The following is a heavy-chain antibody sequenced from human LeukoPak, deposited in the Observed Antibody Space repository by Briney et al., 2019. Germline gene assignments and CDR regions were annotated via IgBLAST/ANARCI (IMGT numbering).Heavy chain of an antibody. J-gene: IGHJ5*02. CDR3: ARLFEYSSSWAFDP. CDR2: IYHSGST. Sequence: SETLSLTCAVSGYSISSGYYWGWIRQPPGKGLEWIASIYHSGSTYYNPSLKSRVTISVDTSKNQFSLKLSSVTAADTAVYYCARLFEYSSSWAFDPWGQGTLVTVSS. V-gene: IGHV4-38-2*01. D-gene: IGHD6-6*01. CDR1: GYSISSGYY.